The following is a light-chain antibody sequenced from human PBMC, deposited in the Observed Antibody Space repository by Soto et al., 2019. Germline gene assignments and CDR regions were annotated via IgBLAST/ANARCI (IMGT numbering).Light chain of an antibody. Sequence: EMVLTQSPATLSLSPGERATLSCRASQSVSYYLAWYQQKPGQAPRLLISDVSNRATGIPARFSGSGSGTDFTLTISSLEPEDFAVYYCQQRSTWPGTFGQGTKVEI. CDR2: DVS. CDR1: QSVSYY. V-gene: IGKV3-11*01. CDR3: QQRSTWPGT. J-gene: IGKJ1*01.